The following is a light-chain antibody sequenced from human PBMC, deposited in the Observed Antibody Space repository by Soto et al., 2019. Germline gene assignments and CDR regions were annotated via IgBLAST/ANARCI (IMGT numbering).Light chain of an antibody. CDR1: QSISSW. J-gene: IGKJ5*01. Sequence: DIQMTQSPSTLSASVGDRVTITCRASQSISSWLAWYQQKPGKAPKLLIYKASSLESGVPSRFSGSGSGTEFTLTISSLQPDDFATYYCQQYNSYSITFGQGTRL. CDR2: KAS. CDR3: QQYNSYSIT. V-gene: IGKV1-5*03.